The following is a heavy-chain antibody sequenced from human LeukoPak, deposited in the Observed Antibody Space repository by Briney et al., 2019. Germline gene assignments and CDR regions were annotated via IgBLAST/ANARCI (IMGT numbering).Heavy chain of an antibody. J-gene: IGHJ4*02. D-gene: IGHD2-2*01. V-gene: IGHV3-23*01. Sequence: GGSLRLSCAASGFTFSSYAMRWVRQAPGKGLEWVSAISGSGGSTYYADSVKGRFTISRDNSKNTLYLQMNSLRAEDTAVYYCAKDLAEIVVVPAAIPFDYWGQGTLVTVSS. CDR2: ISGSGGST. CDR3: AKDLAEIVVVPAAIPFDY. CDR1: GFTFSSYA.